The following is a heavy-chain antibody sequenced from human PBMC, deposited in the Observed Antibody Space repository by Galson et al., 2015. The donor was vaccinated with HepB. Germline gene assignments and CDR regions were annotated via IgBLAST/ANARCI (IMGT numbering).Heavy chain of an antibody. CDR2: ISPYNRDA. CDR1: GYTFSTYS. CDR3: ARGALVGVVGGSQNNWFAP. D-gene: IGHD2-15*01. Sequence: SVKVSCKASGYTFSTYSITWVRQAPGQGLEWMGWISPYNRDANYAWKFQGRVTMTTNTFTSTAYMELRSLRSDDTAVYYCARGALVGVVGGSQNNWFAPWGQGTLVTVSS. V-gene: IGHV1-18*01. J-gene: IGHJ5*02.